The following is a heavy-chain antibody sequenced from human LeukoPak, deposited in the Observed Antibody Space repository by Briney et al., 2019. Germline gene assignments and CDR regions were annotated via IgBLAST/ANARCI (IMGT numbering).Heavy chain of an antibody. Sequence: GGSLRLSCAASGFTFSSYAMSWVRQAPGKGLEWVSAISGSGGSTYYADSAKGRFTISRDNSKNTLYLQMNSLRAEDTAVYYCAKSRYCSSTSCRDYWGQGTLVTVSS. V-gene: IGHV3-23*01. CDR1: GFTFSSYA. J-gene: IGHJ4*02. D-gene: IGHD2-2*01. CDR3: AKSRYCSSTSCRDY. CDR2: ISGSGGST.